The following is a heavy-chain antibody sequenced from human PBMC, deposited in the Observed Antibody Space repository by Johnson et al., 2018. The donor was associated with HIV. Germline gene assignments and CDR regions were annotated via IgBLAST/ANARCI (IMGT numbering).Heavy chain of an antibody. CDR3: ARVLTFYYDSSGFRNDAFDI. J-gene: IGHJ3*02. CDR2: IWYDGSNK. V-gene: IGHV3-33*01. D-gene: IGHD3-22*01. Sequence: QVQLVESGGGVVQPGGSLRLSCVASGFTFSTYGMHWVRQAPGKGLEWVAVIWYDGSNKYYVDSVKGRFTISRYNAKNSLYLQMNNLRAEDTALYYCARVLTFYYDSSGFRNDAFDIWGQGTMVTVSS. CDR1: GFTFSTYG.